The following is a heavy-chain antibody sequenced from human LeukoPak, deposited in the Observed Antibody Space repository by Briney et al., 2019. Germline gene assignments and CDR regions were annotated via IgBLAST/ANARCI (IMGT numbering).Heavy chain of an antibody. CDR3: ARVTNYYDSSGYLQDAFDI. J-gene: IGHJ3*02. D-gene: IGHD3-22*01. CDR2: ISGSGGST. CDR1: GFTFSSYA. V-gene: IGHV3-23*01. Sequence: GGSLRLSCAASGFTFSSYAMSWVRQAPGKGLEWVSAISGSGGSTYYADSVKGRFTISRDNSKNTLYLQMNSLRAEDTAVYYCARVTNYYDSSGYLQDAFDIWGQGTMVTVSS.